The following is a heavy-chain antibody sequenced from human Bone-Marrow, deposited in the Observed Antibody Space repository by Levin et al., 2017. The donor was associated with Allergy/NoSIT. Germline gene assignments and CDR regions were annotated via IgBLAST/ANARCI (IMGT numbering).Heavy chain of an antibody. CDR3: ARVPAAVRWLDP. D-gene: IGHD3-10*02. J-gene: IGHJ5*02. V-gene: IGHV4-31*03. CDR1: GESITSGGYY. CDR2: IYYIGTT. Sequence: SETLSLTCTVSGESITSGGYYWTWIRQRPEKGLEWIGYIYYIGTTDYNPSLKSRATISLDTSKNLFSLKLTSMTAAATAVYFCARVPAAVRWLDPWGRGTLVTVS.